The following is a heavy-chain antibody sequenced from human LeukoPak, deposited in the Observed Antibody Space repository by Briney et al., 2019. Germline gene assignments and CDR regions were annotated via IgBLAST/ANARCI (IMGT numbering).Heavy chain of an antibody. D-gene: IGHD4-17*01. CDR1: GFTFSNYA. CDR2: ISSNGGST. J-gene: IGHJ6*02. CDR3: VKSTRVTTAYYYYGMDV. V-gene: IGHV3-64D*06. Sequence: GGSLRLSCSASGFTFSNYAMHWVRQAPGKGLEYVSAISSNGGSTFYADSVKGRFTISRDNSENTLYFQMNSLRAEDTSVYYCVKSTRVTTAYYYYGMDVWGQGTTVTVSS.